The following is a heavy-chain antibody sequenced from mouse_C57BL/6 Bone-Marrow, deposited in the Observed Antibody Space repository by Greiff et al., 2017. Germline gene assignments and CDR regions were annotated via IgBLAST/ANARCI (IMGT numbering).Heavy chain of an antibody. Sequence: VQLQQSGAELVRPGASVKLSCTASGFNIKDDYMHWVKQRPEQGLEWIGWIDPENGDTEYASKFQGKATITADTSSNTAYLQLSSLTSEDTAVYYCTAGGTAQATLAYWGQGTLVTVSA. D-gene: IGHD3-2*02. CDR1: GFNIKDDY. J-gene: IGHJ3*01. V-gene: IGHV14-4*01. CDR3: TAGGTAQATLAY. CDR2: IDPENGDT.